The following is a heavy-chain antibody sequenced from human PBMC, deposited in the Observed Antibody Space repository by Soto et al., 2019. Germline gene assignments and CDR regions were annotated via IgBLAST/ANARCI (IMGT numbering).Heavy chain of an antibody. CDR2: ISADGART. CDR3: AQTFDY. CDR1: GFTFSSYS. Sequence: GGSLRLSCAASGFTFSSYSMTWVRQGPEKGLEWVSEISADGARTYYADSVKGRFTVSRDNSKNTVYLQMNSLRAEDTAVYYCAQTFDYWGQGTRVTVSS. J-gene: IGHJ4*02. V-gene: IGHV3-23*01.